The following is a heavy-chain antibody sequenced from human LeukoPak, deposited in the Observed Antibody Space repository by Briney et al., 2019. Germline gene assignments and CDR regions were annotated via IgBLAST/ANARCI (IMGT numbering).Heavy chain of an antibody. CDR2: ISAYNGNT. Sequence: ASVKVSFKASGYTFTSYGISWVRQAPGQGLEWMGWISAYNGNTNYAQKLQGRVTMTTDTSTSTAYMELRSLRSDDTAVYYCARDLMAVTPSYFDYWGQGTLVTVSS. CDR1: GYTFTSYG. CDR3: ARDLMAVTPSYFDY. J-gene: IGHJ4*02. D-gene: IGHD2-8*01. V-gene: IGHV1-18*01.